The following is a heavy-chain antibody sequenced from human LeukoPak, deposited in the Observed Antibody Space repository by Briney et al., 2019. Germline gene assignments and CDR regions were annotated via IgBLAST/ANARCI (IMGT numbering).Heavy chain of an antibody. V-gene: IGHV3-66*01. J-gene: IGHJ4*02. CDR3: ARMEDGALDY. D-gene: IGHD5-24*01. CDR1: GFTVSSNY. CDR2: IYSGGST. Sequence: GESLRLSCAASGFTVSSNYMSWVRQAPGKGLEWVSVIYSGGSTYYADSVKGRFTISRDNSKNTLYLQMNSLRAEDTAVYYCARMEDGALDYWGQGTLVTVSS.